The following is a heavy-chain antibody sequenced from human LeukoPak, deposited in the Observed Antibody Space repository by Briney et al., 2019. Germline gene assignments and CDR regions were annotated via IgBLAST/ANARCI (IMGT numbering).Heavy chain of an antibody. Sequence: GGSLRLSCAASGFTFSSYAMSWVSQAPGKGLEWVSAISGSGGSTYYADSVKGRFTISRDNSKNTLYLQMNSLRAEDTAVYYCAKVNDSSGYYFDYWGQGTLVTVSS. V-gene: IGHV3-23*01. CDR2: ISGSGGST. CDR1: GFTFSSYA. J-gene: IGHJ4*02. CDR3: AKVNDSSGYYFDY. D-gene: IGHD3-22*01.